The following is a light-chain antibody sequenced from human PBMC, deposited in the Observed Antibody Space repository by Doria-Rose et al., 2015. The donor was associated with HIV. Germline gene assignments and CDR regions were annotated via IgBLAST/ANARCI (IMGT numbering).Light chain of an antibody. Sequence: PGTLSLSPGERATLSCKASQSVGSRYLAWYQQKPGQAPRLLIYAASSRATGIPDRFSGSGSGTDFTLTIGRLEPEDVAVYYCQQYGTSPAAFGQGTKVEIK. CDR3: QQYGTSPAA. CDR1: QSVGSRY. J-gene: IGKJ1*01. V-gene: IGKV3-20*01. CDR2: AAS.